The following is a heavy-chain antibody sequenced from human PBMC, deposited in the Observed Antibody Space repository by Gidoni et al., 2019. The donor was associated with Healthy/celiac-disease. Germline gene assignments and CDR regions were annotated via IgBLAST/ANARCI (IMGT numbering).Heavy chain of an antibody. CDR3: ARGLDYVWGSYRGATFDY. Sequence: QVQLQQWGAGLLKPSETLSLTCAVYGGSFSGYYWSWIRQPPGKGLEWIGEINHSGSTNYNPSLKSRVTISVDTSKNQFSLKLSSVTAADTAVYYCARGLDYVWGSYRGATFDYWGQGTLVTVSS. D-gene: IGHD3-16*02. CDR2: INHSGST. J-gene: IGHJ4*02. V-gene: IGHV4-34*01. CDR1: GGSFSGYY.